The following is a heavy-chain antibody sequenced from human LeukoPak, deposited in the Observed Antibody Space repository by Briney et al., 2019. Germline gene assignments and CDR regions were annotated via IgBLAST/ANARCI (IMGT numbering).Heavy chain of an antibody. Sequence: ASVKVSCKASGCTFTSYYMHWVRQAPGQGLEWMGKINPSDSGTSYAQKFQGRVTMTRDTSTNTVYMELSSLRSEDTAVYYCARGRGTYCSSTSCYHDFDYWGQGTLVTVSS. V-gene: IGHV1-46*01. CDR2: INPSDSGT. J-gene: IGHJ4*02. CDR1: GCTFTSYY. CDR3: ARGRGTYCSSTSCYHDFDY. D-gene: IGHD2-2*01.